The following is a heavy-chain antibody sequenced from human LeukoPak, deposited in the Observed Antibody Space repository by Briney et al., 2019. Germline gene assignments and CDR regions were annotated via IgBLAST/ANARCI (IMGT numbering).Heavy chain of an antibody. Sequence: ASVKVSCKASGYTFTGYYMHWVRQAPGQGLEWMGWINPNSGGTNYAQKFQGRVTMTRDTSISTAYMELSRLRSDDTAVYYCARESSGYYYFDYWGQGTLVTVSS. CDR2: INPNSGGT. V-gene: IGHV1-2*02. CDR3: ARESSGYYYFDY. CDR1: GYTFTGYY. D-gene: IGHD3-22*01. J-gene: IGHJ4*02.